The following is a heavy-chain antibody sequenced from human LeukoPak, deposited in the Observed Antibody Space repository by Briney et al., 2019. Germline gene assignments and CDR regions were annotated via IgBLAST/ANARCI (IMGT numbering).Heavy chain of an antibody. CDR3: ARRGHSSSWYGNWFDP. V-gene: IGHV4-61*08. CDR2: IYYSGST. CDR1: GASVTSAAYY. Sequence: SETLSLTCTVTGASVTSAAYYFTWVRQPPGKGLEWIGYIYYSGSTNYNPSLKSRVTISVDTSKNQFSLKLSSVTAADTAVYYCARRGHSSSWYGNWFDPWGQGTLVTVSS. D-gene: IGHD6-13*01. J-gene: IGHJ5*02.